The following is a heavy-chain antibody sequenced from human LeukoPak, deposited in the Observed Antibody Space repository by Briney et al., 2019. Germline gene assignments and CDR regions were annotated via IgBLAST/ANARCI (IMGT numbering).Heavy chain of an antibody. D-gene: IGHD3-22*01. CDR2: IYYSGST. CDR1: GGSISSYY. CDR3: AREGTKFPPGYYDSSGQRYFDY. J-gene: IGHJ4*02. Sequence: SETLSLTCTVSGGSISSYYWSWIRQPPGKGLEWIGYIYYSGSTNYNPSLKSQVTISVDTSKNQFSLKLSSVTAADTAVYYCAREGTKFPPGYYDSSGQRYFDYWGQGTLVTVSS. V-gene: IGHV4-59*01.